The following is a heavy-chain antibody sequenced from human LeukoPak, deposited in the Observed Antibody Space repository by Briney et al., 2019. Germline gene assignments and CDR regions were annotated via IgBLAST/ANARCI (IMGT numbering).Heavy chain of an antibody. J-gene: IGHJ6*03. CDR2: INTDGSST. Sequence: GGSLRLSCAASGFTFSSYWMHWVRQAPGKGLVWVSRINTDGSSTSYADSVKGRFTISRDNAKNTLYLQMNSLRAEDTAVYYCASLDIVVVPAYYYMDVWGKGTTVTVSS. V-gene: IGHV3-74*01. CDR1: GFTFSSYW. CDR3: ASLDIVVVPAYYYMDV. D-gene: IGHD2-2*01.